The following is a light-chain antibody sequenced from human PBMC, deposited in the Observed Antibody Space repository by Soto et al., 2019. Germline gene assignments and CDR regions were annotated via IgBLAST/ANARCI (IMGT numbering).Light chain of an antibody. CDR3: MQALQTPIT. V-gene: IGKV2-28*01. Sequence: DIVMTQSPLSLPVTPGEPASISCRSSQSLLHSNGYNYLDWYLQKPGQSPQLLIYLGSNRASGVPDRFSGRVSGTDFTLKISRVEAEDVGVYYCMQALQTPITFGQGTRLEIK. J-gene: IGKJ5*01. CDR2: LGS. CDR1: QSLLHSNGYNY.